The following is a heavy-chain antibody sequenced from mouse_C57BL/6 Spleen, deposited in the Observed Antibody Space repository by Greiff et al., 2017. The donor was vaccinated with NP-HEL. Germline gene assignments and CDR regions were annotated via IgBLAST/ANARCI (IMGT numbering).Heavy chain of an antibody. CDR3: TKSYDGPYWYFEV. J-gene: IGHJ1*03. Sequence: EVKLMESGEGLVKPGGSLKLSCAASGFTFSSYAMSWVRQTPEKRLEWVAYISSGGDYIYYADTVKGRFTISRDNARNTLYLQMSSLKSEDTAMYYCTKSYDGPYWYFEVWGTGTTVTVSS. CDR2: ISSGGDYI. D-gene: IGHD2-12*01. V-gene: IGHV5-9-1*02. CDR1: GFTFSSYA.